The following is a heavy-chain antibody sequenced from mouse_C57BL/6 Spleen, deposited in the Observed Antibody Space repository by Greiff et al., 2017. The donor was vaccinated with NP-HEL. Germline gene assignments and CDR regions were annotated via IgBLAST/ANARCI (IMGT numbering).Heavy chain of an antibody. V-gene: IGHV5-15*01. CDR3: ARHRGDDYDYAMDY. Sequence: EVKLVESGGGLVQPGGSLKLSCAASGFTFSDYGMAWVRQAPRKGPEWVAFISNLAYSIYYADTVTGRFTISRENAKNTLYLEMSSLRSEDTAMYYCARHRGDDYDYAMDYWGQGTSVTVSS. D-gene: IGHD2-4*01. J-gene: IGHJ4*01. CDR1: GFTFSDYG. CDR2: ISNLAYSI.